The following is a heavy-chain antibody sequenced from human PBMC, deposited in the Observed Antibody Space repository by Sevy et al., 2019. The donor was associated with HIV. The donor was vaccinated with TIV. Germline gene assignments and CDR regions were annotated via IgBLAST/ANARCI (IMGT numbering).Heavy chain of an antibody. V-gene: IGHV3-48*01. CDR2: ITTSGNNM. CDR1: GFNFSSYT. CDR3: ARDHNWAFDY. J-gene: IGHJ4*02. Sequence: GGSLRLSCAASGFNFSSYTMNWVRQAPGKGLQWISFITTSGNNMFYADSVKGRFTISRDNAKDSLFLQMNSLTAEDTAIYYCARDHNWAFDYWGQGLLVTVSS. D-gene: IGHD3-16*01.